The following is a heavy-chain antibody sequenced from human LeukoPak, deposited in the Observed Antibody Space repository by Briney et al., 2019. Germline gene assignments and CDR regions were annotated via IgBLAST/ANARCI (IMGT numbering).Heavy chain of an antibody. CDR3: AKGPGGYYDSSGYYYFDY. J-gene: IGHJ4*02. CDR1: GFTFSSSA. Sequence: QPGGSLRLSCAASGFTFSSSAMSWVRQAPGKGLEWVSAISGSGGSTYYADSVKGRFTISRDNSKNTLYLQMNSLRAEDTAVYYCAKGPGGYYDSSGYYYFDYWGQGTLVTVSS. D-gene: IGHD3-22*01. CDR2: ISGSGGST. V-gene: IGHV3-23*01.